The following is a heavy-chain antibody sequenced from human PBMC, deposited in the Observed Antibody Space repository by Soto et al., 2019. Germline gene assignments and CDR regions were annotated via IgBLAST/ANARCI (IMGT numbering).Heavy chain of an antibody. D-gene: IGHD4-17*01. CDR1: GDTFSNHT. V-gene: IGHV1-69*04. CDR2: ILPILGVA. CDR3: ARVAEMGTVTKGYYYYMDV. J-gene: IGHJ6*03. Sequence: QVQLGQSGAEVKKPGSSVKVSCKAYGDTFSNHTISWVRQYPGQGLEWMGRILPILGVASYAPKFQGRGTITADKSTSTAYMELSSLRSADTAVYYCARVAEMGTVTKGYYYYMDVWGKGTTVTVS.